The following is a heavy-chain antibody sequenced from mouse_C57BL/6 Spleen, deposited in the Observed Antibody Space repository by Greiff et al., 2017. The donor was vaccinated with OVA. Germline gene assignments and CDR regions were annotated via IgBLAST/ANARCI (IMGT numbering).Heavy chain of an antibody. D-gene: IGHD3-1*01. V-gene: IGHV2-9-1*01. CDR1: GFSLTSYA. Sequence: VKLVESGPGLVAPSQSLSITCTVSGFSLTSYAISWVRQPPGKGLEWLGVIWTGGGTNYNSALKSRLSIIKDNSKSQVCIKMNSLQTDDTARYYCARKGEKLGYYFDYWGQGTTLTVSA. CDR2: IWTGGGT. J-gene: IGHJ2*01. CDR3: ARKGEKLGYYFDY.